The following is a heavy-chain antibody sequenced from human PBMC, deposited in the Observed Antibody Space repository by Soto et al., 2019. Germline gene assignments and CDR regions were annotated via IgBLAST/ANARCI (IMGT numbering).Heavy chain of an antibody. V-gene: IGHV3-23*01. Sequence: APGKGLEWVSAISGSGGSTHYADSVKGRFTISRDNSKNTLYLQMNSLRAEDTAVYYCAYSSTPFDYWGQGTLVTVSS. CDR2: ISGSGGST. J-gene: IGHJ4*02. CDR3: AYSSTPFDY. D-gene: IGHD6-13*01.